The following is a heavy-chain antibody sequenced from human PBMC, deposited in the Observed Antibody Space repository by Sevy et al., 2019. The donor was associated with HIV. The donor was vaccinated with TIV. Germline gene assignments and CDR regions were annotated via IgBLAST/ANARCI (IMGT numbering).Heavy chain of an antibody. CDR2: IKSKTDGGTT. Sequence: GSLRLSCAASGFTFSNAWMSWVRQAPGKGLEWVGRIKSKTDGGTTDYAAPVKGRFTISRDDSKNTLYLQMNSLKTEDTAVYYCTTSEFYGEGAFDIWGQGTMVTVSS. J-gene: IGHJ3*02. D-gene: IGHD3-10*01. V-gene: IGHV3-15*01. CDR3: TTSEFYGEGAFDI. CDR1: GFTFSNAW.